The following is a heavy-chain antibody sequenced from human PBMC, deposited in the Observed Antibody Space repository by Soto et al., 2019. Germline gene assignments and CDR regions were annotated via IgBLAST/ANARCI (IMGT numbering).Heavy chain of an antibody. D-gene: IGHD2-15*01. J-gene: IGHJ6*02. CDR3: ARDERDCSGGSCYSSYYGMDV. Sequence: SETLSLTCTVSGGSICSGGYYWSWIRQHPGKGLEWIGYIYYSGSTYYNPSLKSRVTISVDTSKNQFSLKLSSVTAADTAVYYCARDERDCSGGSCYSSYYGMDVWGQGTTVTVSS. V-gene: IGHV4-31*03. CDR2: IYYSGST. CDR1: GGSICSGGYY.